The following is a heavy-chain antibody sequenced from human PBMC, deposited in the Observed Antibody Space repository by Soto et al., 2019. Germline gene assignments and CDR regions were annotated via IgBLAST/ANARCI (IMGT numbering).Heavy chain of an antibody. V-gene: IGHV3-48*01. CDR2: ISSSSSTI. Sequence: HPGGSLRLSCAASGFTFSSYSMNWVRQAPGKGLEWVSYISSSSSTIYYADSVKGRFTISRDNAKNSLYLQMNSLRAEDTAVYYCARVTADCGGDCPQPQFDYWGQGTLVTVSS. CDR1: GFTFSSYS. D-gene: IGHD2-21*01. CDR3: ARVTADCGGDCPQPQFDY. J-gene: IGHJ4*02.